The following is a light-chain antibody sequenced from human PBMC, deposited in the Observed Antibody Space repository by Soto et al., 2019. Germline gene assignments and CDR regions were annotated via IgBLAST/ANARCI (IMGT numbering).Light chain of an antibody. CDR2: DAS. V-gene: IGKV1-5*01. CDR3: QQLT. CDR1: QTISSW. Sequence: DIQMTQSPSTLSGSVGDRVTITCRASQTISSWLAWYQQKPGKAPKLLIYDASSLESGVPSRFSGSGSGTEFTLTISSLQPDDFATYYCQQLTFGGGTKVDIK. J-gene: IGKJ4*01.